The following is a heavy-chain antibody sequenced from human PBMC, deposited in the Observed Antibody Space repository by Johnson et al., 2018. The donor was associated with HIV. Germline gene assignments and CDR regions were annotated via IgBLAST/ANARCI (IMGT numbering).Heavy chain of an antibody. V-gene: IGHV3-20*04. CDR1: GFSFDNNG. J-gene: IGHJ3*02. CDR2: INWNGGST. CDR3: GFDI. Sequence: VQLVESGGTVVRPGGSLRLSCAASGFSFDNNGMTWVRQAPGKGLEWVSGINWNGGSTDYVDSVKGRFTISRDNAKNLLFLQMNSLRAEDTAVYYCGFDIWGQGTMVTVSS.